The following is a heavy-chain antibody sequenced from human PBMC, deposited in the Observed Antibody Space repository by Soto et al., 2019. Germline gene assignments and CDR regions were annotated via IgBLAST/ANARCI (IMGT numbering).Heavy chain of an antibody. V-gene: IGHV1-8*01. CDR2: MNPNSGNT. J-gene: IGHJ4*02. D-gene: IGHD2-15*01. CDR1: GYTFTSYD. Sequence: QVQLVQSGAEVKKPGASVKVSCKASGYTFTSYDINWVRQATGQGLEWMGWMNPNSGNTGYAQKFQGRVTMTRNTSISTAYMELSSLRSEDTAVYYCAKLYCSGGSCYLLLFDYWGQGTLVTVSS. CDR3: AKLYCSGGSCYLLLFDY.